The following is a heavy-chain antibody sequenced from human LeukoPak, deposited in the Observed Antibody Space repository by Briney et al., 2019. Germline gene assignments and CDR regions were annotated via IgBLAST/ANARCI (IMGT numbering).Heavy chain of an antibody. Sequence: GSLRLSCAASGFTFSTYWMTWIRQAPGKGLEWVASISSDGSGKYYMDSVKGRFTISRDNAKNSLFLQMNSLGAEDTAVYHCGRVRPGDADYWGQGTLVTVSS. CDR3: GRVRPGDADY. J-gene: IGHJ4*02. D-gene: IGHD1-26*01. CDR1: GFTFSTYW. CDR2: ISSDGSGK. V-gene: IGHV3-7*01.